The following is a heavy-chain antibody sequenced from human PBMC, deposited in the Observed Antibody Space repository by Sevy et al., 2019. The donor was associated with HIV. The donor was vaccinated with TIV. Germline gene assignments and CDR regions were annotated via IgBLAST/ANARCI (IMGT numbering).Heavy chain of an antibody. CDR2: ISFDGRNK. Sequence: GGSLRLSCAASGFTFADHAFHWVRQAPGKGLEWVAIISFDGRNKRVAESVKGRFTISRDDSKSTVYLQMTSLRPEDVAVYYCARDHCTDGACFRSGYFDYWGQGTLVTVSS. CDR3: ARDHCTDGACFRSGYFDY. J-gene: IGHJ4*02. D-gene: IGHD2-8*01. V-gene: IGHV3-30*04. CDR1: GFTFADHA.